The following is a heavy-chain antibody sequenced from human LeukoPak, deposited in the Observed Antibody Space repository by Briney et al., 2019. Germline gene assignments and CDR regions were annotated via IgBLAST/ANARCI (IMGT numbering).Heavy chain of an antibody. D-gene: IGHD5-18*01. CDR3: ARDGGGGYSFGPFDY. CDR1: GFTVSSNN. J-gene: IGHJ4*02. Sequence: GGPLRLSCAVSGFTVSSNNMTWVRQAPGKGLEWVSLIYSGGTTYYADSVKGRFTISRDNSRNTLYLQMSSLRAEDTAVYYCARDGGGGYSFGPFDYWGQGTLVTVSS. V-gene: IGHV3-53*01. CDR2: IYSGGTT.